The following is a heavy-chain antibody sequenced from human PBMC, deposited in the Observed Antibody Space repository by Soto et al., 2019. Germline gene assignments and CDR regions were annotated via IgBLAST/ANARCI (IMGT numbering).Heavy chain of an antibody. V-gene: IGHV4-39*07. Sequence: SETLSLTCTVSGGSISSSSYYWGWIRQPPGKGLEWIGSIYYSGSTYYNPSLKSRVTISVDTSKNQFSLKLSSVTAADTAVYYCARSSQYPRSLFDYWGQGTLVSV. CDR1: GGSISSSSYY. J-gene: IGHJ4*02. CDR2: IYYSGST. CDR3: ARSSQYPRSLFDY.